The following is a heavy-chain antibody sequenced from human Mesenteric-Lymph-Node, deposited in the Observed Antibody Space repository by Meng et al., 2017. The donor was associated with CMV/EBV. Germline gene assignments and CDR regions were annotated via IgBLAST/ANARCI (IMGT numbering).Heavy chain of an antibody. CDR1: GSLFSLYP. V-gene: IGHV3-20*04. CDR2: LNWNGGNT. CDR3: VRPSRSGSYFLAYFDC. D-gene: IGHD3-10*01. Sequence: GESLKISCAGSGSLFSLYPVAWVRQRPGKRLGWVAGLNWNGGNTNVADSVKGRFTISRDNGKNSLDLQMNSLRAEDTAFYYCVRPSRSGSYFLAYFDCWGQGTLVTVSS. J-gene: IGHJ4*02.